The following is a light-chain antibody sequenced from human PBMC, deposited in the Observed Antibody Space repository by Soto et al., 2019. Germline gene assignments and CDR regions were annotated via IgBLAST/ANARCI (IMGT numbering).Light chain of an antibody. Sequence: QSVLTQPASVSGSPGQSITISCTGTSSDVGSYNLVSWYQQHPGKAPKLMIYEVSKRPSGVSNRFSGSKSGNTASLTISGLHAEDEADYYCCSYAGSSTVFGGGTKLTVL. CDR1: SSDVGSYNL. V-gene: IGLV2-23*02. CDR2: EVS. CDR3: CSYAGSSTV. J-gene: IGLJ2*01.